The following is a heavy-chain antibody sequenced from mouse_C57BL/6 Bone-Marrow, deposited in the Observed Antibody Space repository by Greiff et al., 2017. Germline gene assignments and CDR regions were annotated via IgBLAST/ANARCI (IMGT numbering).Heavy chain of an antibody. CDR1: GYTFTSYG. D-gene: IGHD1-1*01. Sequence: QVQLQQSGAELARPGASVKLSCKASGYTFTSYGISWVKQRTGQGLEWIGEIYPRSGNTYYNEKFKGKATLTADKSSSTAYMELRGLTSEDCAVYFCARSAYGEGAMDYWGQGTSVTVSS. CDR3: ARSAYGEGAMDY. CDR2: IYPRSGNT. J-gene: IGHJ4*01. V-gene: IGHV1-81*01.